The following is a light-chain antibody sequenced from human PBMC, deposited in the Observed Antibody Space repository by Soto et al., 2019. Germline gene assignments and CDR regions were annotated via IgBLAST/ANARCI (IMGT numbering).Light chain of an antibody. V-gene: IGKV1D-12*01. CDR1: QGISW. CDR3: QQANSLPLT. CDR2: AAS. Sequence: DILMTQSPSSVSASVGDRVTITCRASQGISWLAWYQQKPGKAPKLLIYAASSLQSGVPSRFSGSGSGTDFTLTISSLQPEDSATYYWQQANSLPLTFGGGTKVEI. J-gene: IGKJ4*01.